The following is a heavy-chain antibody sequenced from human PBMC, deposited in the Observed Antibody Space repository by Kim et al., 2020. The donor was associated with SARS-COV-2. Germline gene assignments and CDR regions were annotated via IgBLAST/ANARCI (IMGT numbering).Heavy chain of an antibody. V-gene: IGHV4-39*01. CDR2: IYYSGST. J-gene: IGHJ2*01. CDR3: AGGVRLLYWYFDL. D-gene: IGHD4-17*01. CDR1: GGSISSSSYY. Sequence: SETLSLTCTVSGGSISSSSYYWGWIRQPPGKGLEWIGSIYYSGSTYYNPSPKSRVTISVDTSKNQFSLKLSSVTAADTAVYYCAGGVRLLYWYFDLWGRGTLVTVSS.